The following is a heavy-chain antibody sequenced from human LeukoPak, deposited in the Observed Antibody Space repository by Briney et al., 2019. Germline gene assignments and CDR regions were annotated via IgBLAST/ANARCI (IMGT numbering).Heavy chain of an antibody. Sequence: PGGSLRLSCAASGFTFSSYEMNWARQAPGKGLEWVSYISSSGSTIYYADSVKGRFTISRDNAKNSLYLQMNSLRAEDTAVYYCARQGGIAARRRDFDYWGQGTLVTVSS. CDR3: ARQGGIAARRRDFDY. CDR2: ISSSGSTI. D-gene: IGHD6-6*01. V-gene: IGHV3-48*03. CDR1: GFTFSSYE. J-gene: IGHJ4*02.